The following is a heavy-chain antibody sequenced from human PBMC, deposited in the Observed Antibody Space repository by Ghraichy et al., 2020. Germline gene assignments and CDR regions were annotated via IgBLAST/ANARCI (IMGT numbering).Heavy chain of an antibody. CDR3: ARAERKAVAGGGVDP. Sequence: SETLSLTCGVSGGSITSGDYSWNWIRQPPGKGLEWIGSISRGGTTYYNPSLKNRVTLSVDTWQKQFSLRLSSVTAAGTAVYYCARAERKAVAGGGVDPWGQGTPVTVSS. D-gene: IGHD6-19*01. CDR2: ISRGGTT. J-gene: IGHJ5*02. V-gene: IGHV4-30-2*01. CDR1: GGSITSGDYS.